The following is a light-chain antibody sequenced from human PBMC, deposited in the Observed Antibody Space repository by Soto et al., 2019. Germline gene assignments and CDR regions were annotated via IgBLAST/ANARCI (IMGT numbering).Light chain of an antibody. CDR1: QSVSSY. CDR3: QHRSNWHPIT. V-gene: IGKV3-11*01. CDR2: DAS. Sequence: EIVLTQSPATLSLSPGERATLSCRASQSVSSYLAWYQQKPGQAPRLLIYDASNRATGIPARFSGCGSGTDFTLTISSLEPEDFAVYDCQHRSNWHPITFGQGTRLEIK. J-gene: IGKJ5*01.